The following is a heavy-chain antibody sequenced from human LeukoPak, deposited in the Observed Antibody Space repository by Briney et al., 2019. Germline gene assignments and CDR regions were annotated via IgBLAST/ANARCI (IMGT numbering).Heavy chain of an antibody. Sequence: GGSLRLSCTASGLTFSSYVMSWVRQAPGKGLEWVSTISGSGGSTFYADSVRGRFTLSRDNSRSTLYLQMNSLRAEDTATYYCSPPRVDSSGYYYVYWGQGTLVTVFS. J-gene: IGHJ4*02. CDR2: ISGSGGST. V-gene: IGHV3-23*01. CDR1: GLTFSSYV. D-gene: IGHD3-22*01. CDR3: SPPRVDSSGYYYVY.